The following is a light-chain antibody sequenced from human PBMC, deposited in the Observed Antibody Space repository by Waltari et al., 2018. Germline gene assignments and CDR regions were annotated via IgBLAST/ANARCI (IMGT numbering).Light chain of an antibody. CDR2: GAS. Sequence: EIVMTQSPAILSVSPGERATLSCRATQSVSSNLAWKQQKPDQAPSLRIYGASTRATAIPARFNGSGYWTEFSLTISNVQSEDFAVYYCQQYHNLPPLTFGGGTKVEIK. J-gene: IGKJ4*01. CDR1: QSVSSN. V-gene: IGKV3-15*01. CDR3: QQYHNLPPLT.